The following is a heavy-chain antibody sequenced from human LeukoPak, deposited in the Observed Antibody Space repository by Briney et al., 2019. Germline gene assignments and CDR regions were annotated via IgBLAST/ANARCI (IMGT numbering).Heavy chain of an antibody. CDR1: GGSISSYY. Sequence: SETLSLTCTVSGGSISSYYWSWVRQPPGKGLEWIGFVYYTGSTNYSPSLKSRVTISVDTSKNQFSLKLRSVTAADTAVYYCARISSSNWYNERGTFDVWGQGTMVTVSS. CDR2: VYYTGST. D-gene: IGHD6-13*01. V-gene: IGHV4-59*01. J-gene: IGHJ3*01. CDR3: ARISSSNWYNERGTFDV.